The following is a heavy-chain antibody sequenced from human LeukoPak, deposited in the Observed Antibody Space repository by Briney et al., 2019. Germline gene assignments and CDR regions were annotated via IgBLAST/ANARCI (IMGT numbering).Heavy chain of an antibody. CDR3: ARDLPAGVGATSAFDI. D-gene: IGHD1-26*01. V-gene: IGHV4-4*07. CDR2: IYISGSGST. J-gene: IGHJ3*02. CDR1: GGSISSYY. Sequence: KTSETLSLTCTVSGGSISSYYWSWIRQPAGKGLEWIGRIYISGSGSTNYNPSLKSRVTMSVDTSKNQFSLKLSSVTAADTPVYYYARDLPAGVGATSAFDIWGQGTMVTVSS.